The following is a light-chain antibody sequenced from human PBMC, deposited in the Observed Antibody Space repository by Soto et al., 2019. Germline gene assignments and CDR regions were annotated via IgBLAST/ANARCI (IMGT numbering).Light chain of an antibody. V-gene: IGKV1-27*01. Sequence: DIQMTQSPSPLSASVGDRVTITCRASQGISNYLAWYQQKPGKVPKLLIYAASTLQSGVPSRFSGSGSGTDFTLTISSLQPEDVATYYCQKYNSALTWTFGQGTKV. CDR1: QGISNY. CDR3: QKYNSALTWT. J-gene: IGKJ1*01. CDR2: AAS.